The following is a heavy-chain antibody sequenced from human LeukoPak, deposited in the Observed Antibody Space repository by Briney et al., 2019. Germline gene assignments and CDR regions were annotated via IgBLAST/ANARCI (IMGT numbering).Heavy chain of an antibody. CDR3: AKDGYSSSWDY. CDR2: ISGSGGST. CDR1: GFTFSSYA. D-gene: IGHD6-13*01. Sequence: GGSLRLSCAASGFTFSSYAMSWVRQAPGKGLEWVSAISGSGGSTYYADSVKGRFTISRHKSKNTLYLQMNSLRAEDTAVYYCAKDGYSSSWDYWGQGTLVTVSS. V-gene: IGHV3-23*01. J-gene: IGHJ4*02.